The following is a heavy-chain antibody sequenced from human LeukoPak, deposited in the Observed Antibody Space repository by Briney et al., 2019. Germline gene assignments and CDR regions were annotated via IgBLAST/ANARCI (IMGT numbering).Heavy chain of an antibody. CDR3: ARDPQRAEKYYYGSGSPGPLTY. CDR1: GGSFSGYY. J-gene: IGHJ4*02. D-gene: IGHD3-10*01. CDR2: INHSGST. V-gene: IGHV4-34*01. Sequence: SETLSLTCAVYGGSFSGYYWSWIRQPPGKGLEWIGEINHSGSTNYNPSLKSRVTISVDTSKNQFSLKLSSVTAADTAVYYCARDPQRAEKYYYGSGSPGPLTYWGQGTLVTVSS.